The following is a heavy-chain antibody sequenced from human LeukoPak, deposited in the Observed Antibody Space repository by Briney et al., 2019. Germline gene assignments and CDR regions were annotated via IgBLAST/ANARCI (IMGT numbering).Heavy chain of an antibody. CDR1: GFTFSSYW. V-gene: IGHV3-7*01. D-gene: IGHD3-22*01. CDR3: AREQKTHYYDSSDRYDY. J-gene: IGHJ4*02. CDR2: IKQDGSEK. Sequence: GGSLRLSCAASGFTFSSYWMSWVRQAPGKGLEWVANIKQDGSEKYYVDSVKGRFTISRDNAKNSLYLQMNSLRAEDTAVYYCAREQKTHYYDSSDRYDYWGQGTLVTVSS.